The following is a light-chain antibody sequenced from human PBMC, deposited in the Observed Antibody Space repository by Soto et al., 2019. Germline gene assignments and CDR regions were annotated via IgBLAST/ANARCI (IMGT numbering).Light chain of an antibody. CDR2: GAS. CDR1: QNINSD. CDR3: KQYKEWPPFT. V-gene: IGKV3D-15*01. Sequence: DIVLTQSPGTLSLSPGERATLSCRAIQNINSDYFAWYQQKPGQAPRLLIFGASTRATGIPARFSGSGSGTEFTLTISSLQSEDFAVYYCKQYKEWPPFTFGQGTRLEIK. J-gene: IGKJ5*01.